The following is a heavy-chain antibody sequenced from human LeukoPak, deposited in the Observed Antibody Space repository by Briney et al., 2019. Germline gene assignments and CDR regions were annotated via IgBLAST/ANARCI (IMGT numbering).Heavy chain of an antibody. CDR1: GLIFSNYG. V-gene: IGHV3-30*18. D-gene: IGHD6-13*01. Sequence: PGGSLRLSCAASGLIFSNYGMHWVRQAPGKGLEWVAVISYDGSNKYYADSVKGRFTISRDNSKNTLYLQMNSLRAEDTAVYYCAKVQKGAAAGPDYWGQGTLVTVSS. J-gene: IGHJ4*02. CDR2: ISYDGSNK. CDR3: AKVQKGAAAGPDY.